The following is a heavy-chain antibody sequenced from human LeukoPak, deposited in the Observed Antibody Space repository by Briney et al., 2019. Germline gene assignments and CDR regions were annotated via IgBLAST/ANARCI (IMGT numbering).Heavy chain of an antibody. D-gene: IGHD6-13*01. CDR3: ARRLIAAAGNDY. Sequence: SETLSLTCAVYGGSFSGYYWSWIRQPPGKGLEWIGEINHSGSTYYNPSLKSRVTVSVDTSKNQFSLKLSSVTAADTAVYYCARRLIAAAGNDYWGQGTLVTVSS. CDR1: GGSFSGYY. CDR2: INHSGST. J-gene: IGHJ4*02. V-gene: IGHV4-34*01.